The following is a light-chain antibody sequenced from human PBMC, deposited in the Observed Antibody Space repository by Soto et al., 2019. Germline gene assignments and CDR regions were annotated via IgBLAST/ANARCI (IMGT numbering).Light chain of an antibody. CDR1: SSDIGGYDY. J-gene: IGLJ2*01. CDR3: TSYASGSSHVV. V-gene: IGLV2-14*01. CDR2: DVN. Sequence: QSALTQPASVSASPGQSITLSCTGTSSDIGGYDYVSWYQRHPGKAPKLIIYDVNNRPSGVSNRFSGSKSGNTASLTISGLQAEDEADYYCTSYASGSSHVVFGGGTKLTVL.